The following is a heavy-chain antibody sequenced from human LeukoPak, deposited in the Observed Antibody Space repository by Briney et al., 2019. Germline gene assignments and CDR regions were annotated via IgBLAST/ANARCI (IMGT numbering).Heavy chain of an antibody. J-gene: IGHJ6*03. D-gene: IGHD3-10*01. Sequence: GGSLRLSCAASGFTFSSSAMSWVRQAPGKGLEWVSAISGSGGSTYYADSVKGRFTISRDNSKNTLYLQMNSLRAEDTAVYYCAKESRFSRGFGEPNMDVWGKGTTVTFSS. CDR2: ISGSGGST. CDR3: AKESRFSRGFGEPNMDV. V-gene: IGHV3-23*01. CDR1: GFTFSSSA.